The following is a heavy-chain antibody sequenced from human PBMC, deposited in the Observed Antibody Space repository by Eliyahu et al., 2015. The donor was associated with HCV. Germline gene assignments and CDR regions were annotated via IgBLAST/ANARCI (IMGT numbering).Heavy chain of an antibody. D-gene: IGHD3-10*01. Sequence: EVQLVESGGGLVRPGGSLRLSCAASGFTFSGYSMNWVRQAPGKGLGWVSSINDRSRYIYYADSVKGRFTISRDNAKNSLYLQMNSLRVEDTAVYYCARDLGTGKGMDVWGQGTTVTVSS. V-gene: IGHV3-21*01. CDR1: GFTFSGYS. CDR2: INDRSRYI. J-gene: IGHJ6*02. CDR3: ARDLGTGKGMDV.